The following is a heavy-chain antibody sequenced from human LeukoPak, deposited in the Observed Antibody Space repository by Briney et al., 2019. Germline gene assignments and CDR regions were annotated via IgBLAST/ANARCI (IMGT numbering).Heavy chain of an antibody. CDR2: INPAGSET. CDR3: ARFGYVAAVDV. V-gene: IGHV3-7*01. Sequence: GGSLRLSCAASGFSFSAYWITWVRQAPGTGLEWVANINPAGSETYYVDPVKGRFSISRDNAKNLVYLQMNSPRAEDTAVYHCARFGYVAAVDVWGQGTPVTVSS. CDR1: GFSFSAYW. J-gene: IGHJ4*02. D-gene: IGHD2-15*01.